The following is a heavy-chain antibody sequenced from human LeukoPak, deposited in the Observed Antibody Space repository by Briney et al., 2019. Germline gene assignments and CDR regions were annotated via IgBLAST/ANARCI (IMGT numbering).Heavy chain of an antibody. CDR2: IWYDGSNK. CDR3: ARTYYHGSGRPLGGLGY. Sequence: GGSLRLSCAASGFDFNTYVMHWVRQAPGKGLEWVAVIWYDGSNKYYIDSVKGRFTIPRENSKSTLFLQMNSLRAEDTAVYYCARTYYHGSGRPLGGLGYWGQGTLVTVSS. CDR1: GFDFNTYV. J-gene: IGHJ4*02. V-gene: IGHV3-33*01. D-gene: IGHD3-10*01.